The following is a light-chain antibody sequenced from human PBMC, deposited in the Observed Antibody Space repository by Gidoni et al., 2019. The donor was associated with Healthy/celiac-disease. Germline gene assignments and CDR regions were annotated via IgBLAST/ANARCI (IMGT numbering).Light chain of an antibody. Sequence: EIVLTQSPGTLSLSPGERATLSCRASQSVSSSYLAWYQQKPGQAPRLLIYCASSRATGIPDRFSGSGSGTDCTLTISRREPEDFAVYYCQQYGSSPQTFGQGTKLEIK. CDR2: CAS. CDR1: QSVSSSY. V-gene: IGKV3-20*01. CDR3: QQYGSSPQT. J-gene: IGKJ2*01.